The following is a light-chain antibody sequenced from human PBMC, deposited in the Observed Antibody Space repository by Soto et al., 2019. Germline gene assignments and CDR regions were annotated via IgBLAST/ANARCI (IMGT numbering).Light chain of an antibody. Sequence: QSVLTQPASVSGSPGQSINISCTGTSSDVGGYNYVSWYQHHPGKAPKLIIYDVSNRPSGVSNPFSGSKSGNTASLIISGLQPEDEADYYCSSYTTSNTRQIVFGTGTKVTVL. CDR1: SSDVGGYNY. CDR2: DVS. V-gene: IGLV2-14*03. CDR3: SSYTTSNTRQIV. J-gene: IGLJ1*01.